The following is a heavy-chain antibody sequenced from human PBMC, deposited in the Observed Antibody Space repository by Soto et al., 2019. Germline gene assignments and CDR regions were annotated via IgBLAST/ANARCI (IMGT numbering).Heavy chain of an antibody. J-gene: IGHJ6*02. CDR1: GGSISSGDYY. CDR3: ARLVGSRTLYYYYHGMDV. V-gene: IGHV4-30-4*01. Sequence: PSETLSLTCTVSGGSISSGDYYWSWIRQPPGKGLEWIGYIYYSGSTYYNPSLKSRVTISVDTSKNQFSLKLSSVTAADTAVYYRARLVGSRTLYYYYHGMDVWGQGTTVTVS. D-gene: IGHD1-26*01. CDR2: IYYSGST.